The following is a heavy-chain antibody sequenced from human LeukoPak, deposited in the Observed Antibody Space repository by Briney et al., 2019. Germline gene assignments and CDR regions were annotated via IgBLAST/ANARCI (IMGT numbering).Heavy chain of an antibody. J-gene: IGHJ4*02. CDR1: GFTFSTYA. D-gene: IGHD2/OR15-2a*01. Sequence: PGGSLRLSCAASGFTFSTYAMSWVRQAPGKGLEWVSAISASGSSRYYADSVKGRFTISRDNSKNTLYLQMNSLRAEDTAVYYCAQGKTLYGPIDYWGQGTLVTVSS. CDR3: AQGKTLYGPIDY. CDR2: ISASGSSR. V-gene: IGHV3-23*01.